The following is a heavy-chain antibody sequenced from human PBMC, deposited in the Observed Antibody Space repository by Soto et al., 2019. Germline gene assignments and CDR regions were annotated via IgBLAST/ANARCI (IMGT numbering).Heavy chain of an antibody. CDR2: IYYSGST. J-gene: IGHJ5*02. CDR3: ARDPDYDFWSGSNWLDP. D-gene: IGHD3-3*01. V-gene: IGHV4-59*01. Sequence: SETLSLTCTVSGGSISTYYWSWIRQPPGKGLEWIGYIYYSGSTNYNPSLKSRVIISVDTSKNQFSLKLSSVTAADTAVYYCARDPDYDFWSGSNWLDPWGQGALVTVYS. CDR1: GGSISTYY.